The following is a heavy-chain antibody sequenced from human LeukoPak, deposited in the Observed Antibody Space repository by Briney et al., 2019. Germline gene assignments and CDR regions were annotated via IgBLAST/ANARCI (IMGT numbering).Heavy chain of an antibody. CDR3: ARSTIFGVPDY. CDR1: GYSISSGYY. Sequence: NPSETLSLTCTVSGYSISSGYYWGWIRQPPGKGREWIGSIYHSGSTYYNTSLKSRVTISVDTSKNQFSLKLSYVTAADTAVYYCARSTIFGVPDYWGQGTLVTVSS. J-gene: IGHJ4*02. D-gene: IGHD3-3*01. V-gene: IGHV4-38-2*02. CDR2: IYHSGST.